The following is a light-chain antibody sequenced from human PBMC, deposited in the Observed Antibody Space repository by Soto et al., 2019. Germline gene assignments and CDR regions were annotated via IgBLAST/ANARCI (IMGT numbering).Light chain of an antibody. V-gene: IGKV3-20*01. CDR1: QSVSSAY. J-gene: IGKJ1*01. Sequence: EIVLTQSPGTLSLSPGERATLSCRASQSVSSAYLARYQHKPGQPPTLLIYAASSRVTGIPDRFSGSGSGTDFTLTISRLEPEDFAVYYCQQYGSSSTWTFGPGTKVEIK. CDR2: AAS. CDR3: QQYGSSSTWT.